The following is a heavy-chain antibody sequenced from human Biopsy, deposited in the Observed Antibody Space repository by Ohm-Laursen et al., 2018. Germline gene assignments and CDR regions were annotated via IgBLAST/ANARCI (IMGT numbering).Heavy chain of an antibody. V-gene: IGHV1-69*10. Sequence: EASVKVSCKASGGTFSNYAISWVRQAPGEGLEWMGGIIAVSGLVNYAPKFQGRASITADKSTTTAYMELSNLKSEDPAVYYCATPFQYYDSWGGYPPFDHWGQGTLVTVSS. J-gene: IGHJ4*02. CDR2: IIAVSGLV. CDR3: ATPFQYYDSWGGYPPFDH. CDR1: GGTFSNYA. D-gene: IGHD3-3*01.